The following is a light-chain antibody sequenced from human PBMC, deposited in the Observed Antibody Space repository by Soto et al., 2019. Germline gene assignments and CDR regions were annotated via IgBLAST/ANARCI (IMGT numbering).Light chain of an antibody. J-gene: IGKJ4*01. CDR2: AAS. CDR1: QDIGDG. Sequence: DIQMTQSPSSVSASVGDRFIITLRASQDIGDGLAWYQQKPGKAPKRLVYAASSLQSGVPSRFSGSGSGTDFTLTISSLQPEDFATYYCQQGYSFPVTFGGGTKVDIK. V-gene: IGKV1-12*01. CDR3: QQGYSFPVT.